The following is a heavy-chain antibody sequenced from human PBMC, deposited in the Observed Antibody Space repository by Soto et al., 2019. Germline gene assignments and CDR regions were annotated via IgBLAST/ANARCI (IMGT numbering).Heavy chain of an antibody. CDR1: GVTFSNYW. J-gene: IGHJ4*02. Sequence: GGSLRLSCAASGVTFSNYWMSWVRQAPGKGLEWVANIKQDGSDKYYVDSVKGRFTISRDNAKNSLYLQMNSLRAEDTAVYYCARDKITGLFDYWGQGTLVTVSS. CDR2: IKQDGSDK. CDR3: ARDKITGLFDY. V-gene: IGHV3-7*01. D-gene: IGHD2-8*02.